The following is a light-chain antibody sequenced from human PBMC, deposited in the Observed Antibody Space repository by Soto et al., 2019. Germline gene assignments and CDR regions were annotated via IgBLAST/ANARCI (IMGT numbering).Light chain of an antibody. Sequence: DIQLTQSPSFVSASVGDRVTISCRASQGITRWLTWYQQKPGQAPKFLIYASSTLQGGVPPRFSGSGSGTDFTLTISSLQPEDSATYYCQQALSSPVTFGQGTRLEI. J-gene: IGKJ5*01. V-gene: IGKV1-12*01. CDR2: ASS. CDR3: QQALSSPVT. CDR1: QGITRW.